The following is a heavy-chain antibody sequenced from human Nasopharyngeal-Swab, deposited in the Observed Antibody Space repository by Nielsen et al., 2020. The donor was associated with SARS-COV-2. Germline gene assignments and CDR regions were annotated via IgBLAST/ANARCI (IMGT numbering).Heavy chain of an antibody. D-gene: IGHD5-12*01. CDR2: ISSSGSTI. V-gene: IGHV3-48*03. CDR3: ARGGYSGYV. J-gene: IGHJ4*02. Sequence: GGSLRLSCAASGFTFSSYETNRVRQAPGKGLEWVSYISSSGSTIYYADSVRGRFTISRDNAKNSLYLQMNSLRAEDTAVYYCARGGYSGYVWGRGTLVTVSS. CDR1: GFTFSSYE.